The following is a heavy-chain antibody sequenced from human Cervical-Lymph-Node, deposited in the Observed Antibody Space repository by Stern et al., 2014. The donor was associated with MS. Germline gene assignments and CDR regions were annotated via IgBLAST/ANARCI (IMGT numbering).Heavy chain of an antibody. Sequence: EDQLVESGGGVIQPGGSLRLSCTASGFTVRRDYMTWVRQAPGKGLEWVSLITNVGSSFYTDSVKCRFTISRDDSKNTVYLHMTSRRAEDTAMYYCARDTSSPERSAWWGQGTLVTVSS. CDR3: ARDTSSPERSAW. V-gene: IGHV3-53*01. J-gene: IGHJ4*02. D-gene: IGHD1-1*01. CDR1: GFTVRRDY. CDR2: ITNVGSS.